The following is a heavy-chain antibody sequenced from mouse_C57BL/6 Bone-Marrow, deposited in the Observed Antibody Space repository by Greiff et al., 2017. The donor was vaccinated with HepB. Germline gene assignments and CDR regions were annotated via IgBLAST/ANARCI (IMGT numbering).Heavy chain of an antibody. D-gene: IGHD2-1*01. Sequence: VQLQHSGPELVKPGDSVKISCKASGYSFTGYFMNWVMQSHGKSLEWIGRINPYNGDTFYNQKFKGKATLTVDKSSSTAHMELRSLTSEDSAVYYCAKCYGNYAMDYWGQGTSVTVSS. CDR2: INPYNGDT. CDR3: AKCYGNYAMDY. J-gene: IGHJ4*01. CDR1: GYSFTGYF. V-gene: IGHV1-20*01.